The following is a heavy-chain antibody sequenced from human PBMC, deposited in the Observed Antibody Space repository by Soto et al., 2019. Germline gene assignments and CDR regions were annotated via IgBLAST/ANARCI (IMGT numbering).Heavy chain of an antibody. CDR3: ARGTVVVVAATYFDY. CDR2: ISSSSSYT. Sequence: SGGSLRLSCAASGFTFSDYYMTWIRQAPGKGLEWVSYISSSSSYTNYADSVKGRFTISRDNAKNSLYLQMNSLRAEDTAVYYCARGTVVVVAATYFDYWGQGTLVTVSS. D-gene: IGHD2-15*01. J-gene: IGHJ4*02. V-gene: IGHV3-11*05. CDR1: GFTFSDYY.